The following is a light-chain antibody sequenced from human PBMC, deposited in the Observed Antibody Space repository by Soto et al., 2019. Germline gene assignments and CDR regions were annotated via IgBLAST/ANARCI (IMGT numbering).Light chain of an antibody. Sequence: EIVLTQSPDTLSLSPGERATLSCRASQTVGTSLAWYLQKPGQAPRLLIYDASKRATGIPARFSGGGSGTDFTLIISSLEPEDSGVYSCRQGSSWPLTFGGGTRV. CDR2: DAS. CDR3: RQGSSWPLT. V-gene: IGKV3-11*01. CDR1: QTVGTS. J-gene: IGKJ4*01.